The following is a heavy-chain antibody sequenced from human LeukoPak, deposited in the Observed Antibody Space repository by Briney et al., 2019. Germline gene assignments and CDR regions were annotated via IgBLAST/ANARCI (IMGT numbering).Heavy chain of an antibody. CDR1: GYTFTSYY. CDR3: ATCSSTSCSDDAFDI. D-gene: IGHD2-2*01. Sequence: ASVKVSCMASGYTFTSYYMHWVRQAPGQGLEWMGIINPSGGSTSYAQKFQGRVTMTRDTSTSTVYMELSSLRSEDTAVYYCATCSSTSCSDDAFDIWGQGTMVTVSS. J-gene: IGHJ3*02. V-gene: IGHV1-46*01. CDR2: INPSGGST.